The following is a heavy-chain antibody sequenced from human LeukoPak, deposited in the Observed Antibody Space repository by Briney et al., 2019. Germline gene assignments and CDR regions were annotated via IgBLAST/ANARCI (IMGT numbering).Heavy chain of an antibody. CDR1: GFTFGDYA. Sequence: PGGSLRLSCTASGFTFGDYAMSWVRQAPGKGLEWGGFIRSNAYGGTTAYAASVKGRFTISRDDSKSIAYLQMNSLKTEDTAVYYCTRDGLSYCYGSGSWYSFDYWGQGTLVTVSS. CDR3: TRDGLSYCYGSGSWYSFDY. J-gene: IGHJ4*02. V-gene: IGHV3-49*04. CDR2: IRSNAYGGTT. D-gene: IGHD3-10*01.